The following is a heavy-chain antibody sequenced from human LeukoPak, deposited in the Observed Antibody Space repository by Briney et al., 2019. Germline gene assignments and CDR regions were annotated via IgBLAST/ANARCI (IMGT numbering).Heavy chain of an antibody. CDR3: ARDMIVGGLGPFDI. J-gene: IGHJ3*02. CDR1: GASFNDYY. D-gene: IGHD3-22*01. Sequence: SETLSLTCPVYGASFNDYYWTWIRQSPGGELEWLGEVNHGGYTNYNPTLKHRVSLSVDTSKNQFSLKVNSVIAADTAVYFCARDMIVGGLGPFDIWGQGTIVTVSS. CDR2: VNHGGYT. V-gene: IGHV4-34*01.